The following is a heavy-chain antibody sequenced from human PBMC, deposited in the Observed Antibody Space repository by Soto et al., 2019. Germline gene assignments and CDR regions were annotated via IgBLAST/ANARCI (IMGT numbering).Heavy chain of an antibody. J-gene: IGHJ4*02. D-gene: IGHD2-2*01. CDR3: AKGNARRPSIVLVPAAMFLDY. Sequence: QVQLVESGGGVVQPGRSLRLSCAASGFTFSSYGMHWVRQAPGKGLEWVAVISYDGSNKYYADSVKGRFTISRDNSKNTLYRQMNSLRAEDTAVYYCAKGNARRPSIVLVPAAMFLDYWGQGTLVTVSS. CDR2: ISYDGSNK. CDR1: GFTFSSYG. V-gene: IGHV3-30*18.